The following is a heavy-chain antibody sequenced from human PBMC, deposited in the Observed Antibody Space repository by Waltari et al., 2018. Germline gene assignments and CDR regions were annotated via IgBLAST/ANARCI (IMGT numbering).Heavy chain of an antibody. Sequence: QVQLQESGPGLVKPSQTLSLTCTVSGDSISSGGYYWSWIRQHPGKGLEWIGYIYYSGSTYYNPSLKSRVTISVDTSKNQFSLKLSSVTAADTAVYYCARYYSSGWYDVADWGQGTLVTVSS. D-gene: IGHD6-19*01. J-gene: IGHJ4*02. CDR2: IYYSGST. CDR1: GDSISSGGYY. CDR3: ARYYSSGWYDVAD. V-gene: IGHV4-31*03.